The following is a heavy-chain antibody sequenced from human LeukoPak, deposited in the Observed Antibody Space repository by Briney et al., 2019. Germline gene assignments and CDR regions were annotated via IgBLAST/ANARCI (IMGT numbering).Heavy chain of an antibody. CDR1: GFTFSSYA. CDR3: AKDPRYCSGGSCYHDY. D-gene: IGHD2-15*01. CDR2: ISGSGGST. V-gene: IGHV3-23*01. J-gene: IGHJ4*02. Sequence: AGGSLRLSCAASGFTFSSYAMSWVRQAPGKGPEWVSAISGSGGSTYYADSVKGRFTISRDNSKNTLYLQMNSLRAEDTAVYYCAKDPRYCSGGSCYHDYWGQGTLVTVSS.